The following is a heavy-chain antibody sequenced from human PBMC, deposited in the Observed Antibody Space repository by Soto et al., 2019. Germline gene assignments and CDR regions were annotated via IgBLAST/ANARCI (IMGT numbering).Heavy chain of an antibody. V-gene: IGHV3-23*01. Sequence: EVQLLESGGGLLQPGGSLRLSCAASGFAFSNYAMNWVRQAPGKGLEWVSGINNSGGNTYYADSVKGRFTISRDNSDNTLLLQMNSLRADDTAVYYCAKGNGDYIAVFQHWGRGTLVTISS. CDR3: AKGNGDYIAVFQH. J-gene: IGHJ1*01. CDR1: GFAFSNYA. D-gene: IGHD4-17*01. CDR2: INNSGGNT.